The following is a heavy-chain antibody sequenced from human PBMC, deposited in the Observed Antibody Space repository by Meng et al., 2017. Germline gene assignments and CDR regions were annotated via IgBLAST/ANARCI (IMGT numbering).Heavy chain of an antibody. D-gene: IGHD1-1*01. J-gene: IGHJ1*01. CDR1: GFTFSAYW. CDR3: TNDRLNH. V-gene: IGHV3-74*01. Sequence: EVGLVGSGGGLVRPGGSLRLSCAASGFTFSAYWMYWVRQAPGRGLVWVSRINTDGSITTYADSVKGRFTISRDNAKNTVYLQMNSLRAEDTALYYCTNDRLNHWGQGALVTVSS. CDR2: INTDGSIT.